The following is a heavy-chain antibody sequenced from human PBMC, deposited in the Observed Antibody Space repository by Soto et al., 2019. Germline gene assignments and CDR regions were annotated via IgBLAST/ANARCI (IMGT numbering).Heavy chain of an antibody. D-gene: IGHD3-9*01. Sequence: GGSLRLSCAASGFTFGDYAMHWVQHPPGQGLEWVSGITWNSGSIGYADSVKGRFTISRDNAKNSLYLQMNSLRAEDTALYYCAKAPLRYFDWSNPGWAFDIWGLGTMVTVSS. CDR1: GFTFGDYA. CDR3: AKAPLRYFDWSNPGWAFDI. CDR2: ITWNSGSI. V-gene: IGHV3-9*01. J-gene: IGHJ3*02.